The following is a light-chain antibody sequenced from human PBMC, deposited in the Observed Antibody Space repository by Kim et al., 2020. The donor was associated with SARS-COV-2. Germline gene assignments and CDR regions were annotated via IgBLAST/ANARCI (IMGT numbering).Light chain of an antibody. CDR1: SIGSKS. J-gene: IGLJ2*01. Sequence: PGKTARVSCGGTSIGSKSVRWYQQKSGQAPVLVMYSDSDRPSGIPERFSGSNSGNTATLTISRVEAGDEADYYCQVWDSSSDHRVVFGGGTQLTVL. CDR2: SDS. V-gene: IGLV3-21*04. CDR3: QVWDSSSDHRVV.